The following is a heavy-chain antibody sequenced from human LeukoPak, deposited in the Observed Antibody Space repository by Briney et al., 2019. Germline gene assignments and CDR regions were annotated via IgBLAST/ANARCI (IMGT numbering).Heavy chain of an antibody. CDR2: IKSKTDGGTT. CDR1: GFTFSNAW. D-gene: IGHD4-17*01. V-gene: IGHV3-15*01. CDR3: TTGGRGDYGDQRDY. J-gene: IGHJ4*02. Sequence: PGGSLRLSCAAPGFTFSNAWMSWVRQAPGKGLEWVGRIKSKTDGGTTDYAAPVKGRFTISRDDSKNTLYLQMNSLKTEDTAVYYCTTGGRGDYGDQRDYWGQGTLVTVSS.